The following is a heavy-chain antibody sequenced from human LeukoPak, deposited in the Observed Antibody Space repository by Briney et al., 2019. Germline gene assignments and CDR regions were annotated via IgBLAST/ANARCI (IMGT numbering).Heavy chain of an antibody. Sequence: SETLSLTCTVSGSSISSHSWGWVRQPPGKGLERIGYDSNNGNINYNPALKSRVTISVDTSKRQFSLKLRSVTAADTAVYYCARDNWGSLDYWGQGTLVTVSS. V-gene: IGHV4-59*11. CDR2: DSNNGNI. CDR3: ARDNWGSLDY. D-gene: IGHD7-27*01. J-gene: IGHJ4*02. CDR1: GSSISSHS.